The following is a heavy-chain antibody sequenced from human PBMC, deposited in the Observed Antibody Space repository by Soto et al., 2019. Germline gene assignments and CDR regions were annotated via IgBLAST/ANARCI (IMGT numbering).Heavy chain of an antibody. CDR1: GDSGSSPYY. CDR2: VFHAGNT. D-gene: IGHD6-19*01. V-gene: IGHV4-4*02. J-gene: IGHJ4*02. Sequence: QVQLQESGPGLVKPSGPLSLTCAVSGDSGSSPYYWGWVRQPPGKGLEWIGEVFHAGNTSYNPSLRSRVTISMAKSNTQCSVDLRSVTAADTAVYYCARSAGWYAVHSWGPGTLVIVSS. CDR3: ARSAGWYAVHS.